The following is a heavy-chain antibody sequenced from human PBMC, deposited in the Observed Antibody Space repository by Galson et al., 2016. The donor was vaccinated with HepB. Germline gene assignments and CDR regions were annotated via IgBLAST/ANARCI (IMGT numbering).Heavy chain of an antibody. Sequence: SLRLSCATSGFTFGACAMTWVRQAPGKGLEWVSAISHTSDVTNYADSVKGRFTISRDNSKNTLYLQMTGLRAEDTAVYYCAKRGPIYSDYALDDWGQGSLVTVS. J-gene: IGHJ4*02. CDR1: GFTFGACA. D-gene: IGHD3-16*01. V-gene: IGHV3-23*01. CDR2: ISHTSDVT. CDR3: AKRGPIYSDYALDD.